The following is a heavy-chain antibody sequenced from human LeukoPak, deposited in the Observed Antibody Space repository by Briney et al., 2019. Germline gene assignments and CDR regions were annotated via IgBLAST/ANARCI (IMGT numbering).Heavy chain of an antibody. Sequence: ASVKVSCKVSGYTLTELSMRWVRQAPGKGLEWMGDFDPEDGETIYAQKFQGRVTMTEDTSTDTAYMELSSLRSEDTAVYYCATAQSGGLRGVISAFDYWGQGTLVTVSS. J-gene: IGHJ4*02. CDR3: ATAQSGGLRGVISAFDY. D-gene: IGHD3-10*01. CDR2: FDPEDGET. CDR1: GYTLTELS. V-gene: IGHV1-24*01.